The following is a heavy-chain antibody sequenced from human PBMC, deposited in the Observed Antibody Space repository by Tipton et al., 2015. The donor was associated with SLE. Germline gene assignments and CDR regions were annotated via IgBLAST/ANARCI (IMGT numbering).Heavy chain of an antibody. V-gene: IGHV4-61*10. CDR2: IYYSGST. CDR1: GGSISSGSYY. D-gene: IGHD4-17*01. CDR3: ARDADGDYQDRRNEYFQH. Sequence: TLSLTCTVSGGSISSGSYYWSWIRQPAGKGLEWIGHIYYSGSTNYNPSLKSRVTISVDTSKNQFSLKLSSVTAADTAVYYCARDADGDYQDRRNEYFQHWGQGTLVTVSS. J-gene: IGHJ1*01.